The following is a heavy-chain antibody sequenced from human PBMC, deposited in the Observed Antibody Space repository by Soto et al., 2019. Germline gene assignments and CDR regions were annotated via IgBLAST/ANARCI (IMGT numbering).Heavy chain of an antibody. J-gene: IGHJ4*02. CDR2: IYHSGST. CDR3: ARNHIAVAGLFDY. Sequence: SETLSLTCAVSSGSISSSNWWSWVRQPPGKGLEWIGEIYHSGSTNYNPSLKSRVTISVDKSKNQFSLKLSSVTAADTAVYYCARNHIAVAGLFDYWGQGTLVTVSS. V-gene: IGHV4-4*02. D-gene: IGHD6-19*01. CDR1: SGSISSSNW.